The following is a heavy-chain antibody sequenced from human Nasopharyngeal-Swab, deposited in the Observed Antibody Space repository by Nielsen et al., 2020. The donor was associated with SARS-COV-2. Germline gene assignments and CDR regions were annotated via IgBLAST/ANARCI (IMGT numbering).Heavy chain of an antibody. CDR2: ITYSGIST. D-gene: IGHD3-22*01. V-gene: IGHV3-23*01. Sequence: GGSLRPSCAASGFTFSNYAMNWVRQAPGKGLEWVSVITYSGISTYYADSVKGRFTISRDNSKNTLYLQMNNLRAEDTAVYYCARRVVAAPYYFDCWGQGTLVTVSS. CDR3: ARRVVAAPYYFDC. J-gene: IGHJ4*02. CDR1: GFTFSNYA.